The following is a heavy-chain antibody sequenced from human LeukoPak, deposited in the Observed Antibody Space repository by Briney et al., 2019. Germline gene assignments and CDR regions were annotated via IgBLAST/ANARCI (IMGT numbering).Heavy chain of an antibody. V-gene: IGHV4-34*01. CDR3: ARTWGYCSSTSCSYYYYYGMDV. D-gene: IGHD2-2*01. CDR2: INHSGRT. J-gene: IGHJ6*02. Sequence: SETLSRTGAVYGGSFSGYYWSWIRHPPGKGLEGSGEINHSGRTNYNPSLRSRATIAVDTSKNQFSLKLSSVTAADTAVYYCARTWGYCSSTSCSYYYYYGMDVWGQGTTVTVSS. CDR1: GGSFSGYY.